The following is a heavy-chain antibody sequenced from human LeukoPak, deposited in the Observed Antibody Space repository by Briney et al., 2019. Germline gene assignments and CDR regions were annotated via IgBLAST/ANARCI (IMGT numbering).Heavy chain of an antibody. J-gene: IGHJ4*02. D-gene: IGHD6-13*01. Sequence: SETLSLTCTVSGGSISGYYWSWIRQPPGKGLGWIGDIYYSGSTNYNPSLKSRVTISVEKSKNQFSLKLSSVTAADTAVYYCARALYGSWSSNYFDYWGQGTLVTVSS. CDR2: IYYSGST. CDR1: GGSISGYY. CDR3: ARALYGSWSSNYFDY. V-gene: IGHV4-59*01.